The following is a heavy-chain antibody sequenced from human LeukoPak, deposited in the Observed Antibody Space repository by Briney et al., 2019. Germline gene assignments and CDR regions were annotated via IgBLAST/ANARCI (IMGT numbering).Heavy chain of an antibody. Sequence: GESLKISCKGSGYSSTSYWIGWVRQMPGKGLEWMGIIYPGDSDTRYSPSFQGQVTISADKSISTAYLQWSSLKASDTAMYYCARQNWGVVVAATVHWFDPWGQGTLVTVSS. CDR1: GYSSTSYW. D-gene: IGHD2-15*01. J-gene: IGHJ5*02. CDR2: IYPGDSDT. CDR3: ARQNWGVVVAATVHWFDP. V-gene: IGHV5-51*01.